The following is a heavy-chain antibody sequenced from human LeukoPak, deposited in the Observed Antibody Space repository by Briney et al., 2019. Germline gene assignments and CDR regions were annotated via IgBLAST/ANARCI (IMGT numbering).Heavy chain of an antibody. CDR3: AREWSTLTYYYGSGRKDYYAMDV. J-gene: IGHJ6*02. CDR1: GGSISSYY. V-gene: IGHV4-59*01. CDR2: IYYSGTT. Sequence: KSSETLSLTCTVSGGSISSYYWSWIRQPPGKGLEWIGYIYYSGTTNYNPSLKSRVTILVDTSKNQFSLKLSSVTAADTAVYYCAREWSTLTYYYGSGRKDYYAMDVWGQGTTVTVSS. D-gene: IGHD3-10*01.